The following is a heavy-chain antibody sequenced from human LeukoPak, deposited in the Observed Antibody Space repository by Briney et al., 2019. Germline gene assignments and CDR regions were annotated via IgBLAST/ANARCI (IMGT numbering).Heavy chain of an antibody. CDR3: ARESGEGYDAFDI. D-gene: IGHD5-24*01. J-gene: IGHJ3*02. CDR2: ITISTGII. CDR1: GFTFSDYN. V-gene: IGHV3-48*01. Sequence: GGSLRLSCAASGFTFSDYNMNWVRQAPGKGLEWVAYITISTGIIYYADSVKGRFTISRDNAKNSLYLQMNSLRAEDTAVYYCARESGEGYDAFDIWGQGTMVTVSS.